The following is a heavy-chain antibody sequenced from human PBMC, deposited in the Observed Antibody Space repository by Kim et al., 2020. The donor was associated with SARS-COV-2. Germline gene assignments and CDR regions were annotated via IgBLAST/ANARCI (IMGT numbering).Heavy chain of an antibody. CDR2: VKQDESVK. CDR3: ARVKRAGTTDWFDT. V-gene: IGHV3-7*03. CDR1: GFTFNKYW. D-gene: IGHD1-7*01. J-gene: IGHJ5*02. Sequence: GGSLRLSCAASGFTFNKYWMSWVRQAPGKGLEWVANVKQDESVKYYVDSVMGRFTISRDNAKNSVYLQMSSLRAEDTAVYFCARVKRAGTTDWFDTWGQGALVTAS.